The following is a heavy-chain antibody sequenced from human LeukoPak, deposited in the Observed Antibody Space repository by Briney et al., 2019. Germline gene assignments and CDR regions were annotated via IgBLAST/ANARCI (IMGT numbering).Heavy chain of an antibody. CDR1: GGSIRSYY. D-gene: IGHD6-19*01. J-gene: IGHJ5*02. CDR3: ASLAVAGGWFDP. V-gene: IGHV4-59*08. CDR2: IYYSGDT. Sequence: SETLSLTCTVSGGSIRSYYWSWSRQPPGKGLEWIGFIYYSGDTYYNPSLKSRVTISVDTSKNQFSLKLSSVTAADTAVYYCASLAVAGGWFDPWGQGTLVTVSS.